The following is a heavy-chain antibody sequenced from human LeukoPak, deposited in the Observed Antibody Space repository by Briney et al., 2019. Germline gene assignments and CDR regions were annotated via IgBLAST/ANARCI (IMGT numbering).Heavy chain of an antibody. CDR3: AKRGNWGFFDY. Sequence: PSETLSLTCTVSGYSISSNYYWGWLRQPPGKGLEWIGSIYHSGSTYFNPSLKSRVTISVDTSKNQFSLKLSSVTAADTAVYYCAKRGNWGFFDYWGQGTLVTVSS. D-gene: IGHD7-27*01. CDR1: GYSISSNYY. J-gene: IGHJ4*02. CDR2: IYHSGST. V-gene: IGHV4-38-2*02.